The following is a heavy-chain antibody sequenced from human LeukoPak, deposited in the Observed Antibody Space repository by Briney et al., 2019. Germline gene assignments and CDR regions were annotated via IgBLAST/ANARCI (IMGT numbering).Heavy chain of an antibody. J-gene: IGHJ5*02. V-gene: IGHV4-59*08. CDR3: ARRVYCSGGSCYSLASWFDL. D-gene: IGHD2-15*01. Sequence: SETLSLTCTVSGGSISSYYWSWIRQPPGKGLEWIGYIYYSGSTNYNPSLKSRVTISVDTSKNQFSLKLSSVTAADTAVYYCARRVYCSGGSCYSLASWFDLWGQGTLVTVSS. CDR2: IYYSGST. CDR1: GGSISSYY.